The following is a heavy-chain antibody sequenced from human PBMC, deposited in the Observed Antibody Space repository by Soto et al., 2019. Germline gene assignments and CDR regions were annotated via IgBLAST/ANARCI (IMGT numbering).Heavy chain of an antibody. CDR2: IIPIFGTA. CDR3: ARWIAVAGNGAFAI. Sequence: PSVKASSEAPRGTLSSNALSWARPSPGQGLEWMGGIIPIFGTANYAQKFQGRVTITADKSTSTAYMELSSLRSEDTAVYYCARWIAVAGNGAFAILGQGTTVTVSS. J-gene: IGHJ3*02. D-gene: IGHD6-19*01. V-gene: IGHV1-69*06. CDR1: RGTLSSNA.